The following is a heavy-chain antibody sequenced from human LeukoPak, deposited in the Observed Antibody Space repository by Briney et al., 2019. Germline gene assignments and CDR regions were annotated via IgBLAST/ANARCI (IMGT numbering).Heavy chain of an antibody. Sequence: SETLSLTCTVSGGSISSGSYYWSWLRQPAGMGLEWIGRIYTSGSTNYNPSLKSRVTISVDTSKNQFSLKLSSVTAADTAVYYCARGSSGWYFDYWGQGTLVTVSS. CDR3: ARGSSGWYFDY. J-gene: IGHJ4*02. CDR2: IYTSGST. V-gene: IGHV4-61*02. D-gene: IGHD6-19*01. CDR1: GGSISSGSYY.